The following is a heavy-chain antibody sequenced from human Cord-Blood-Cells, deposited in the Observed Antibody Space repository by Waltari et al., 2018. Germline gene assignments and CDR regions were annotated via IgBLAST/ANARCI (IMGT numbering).Heavy chain of an antibody. D-gene: IGHD6-6*01. Sequence: QVQLQESGPGLVKPSQTLSLTCTVSGGSISSGGYYWSWIRQPPGKGLEWIGYIYYSGSTSYNPSLKSRVTISVDTSKNQFSLKLSSVTAADTAVYYCAREPAAARPYYFDYWGQGTLVTVSS. CDR1: GGSISSGGYY. J-gene: IGHJ4*02. CDR2: IYYSGST. CDR3: AREPAAARPYYFDY. V-gene: IGHV4-31*03.